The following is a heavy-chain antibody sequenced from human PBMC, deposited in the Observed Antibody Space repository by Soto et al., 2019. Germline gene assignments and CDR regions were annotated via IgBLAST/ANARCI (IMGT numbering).Heavy chain of an antibody. Sequence: PGGSLRLSCAASGFTFSSYAMSWVRQAPGKGLEWVSAISGSGGSTYYADSVKGRFTISRDNSKNTLYLQMNSLRAEDTAVYYCAKVPREGDYGDYFDYWGQGTLVTVSS. CDR3: AKVPREGDYGDYFDY. CDR2: ISGSGGST. J-gene: IGHJ4*02. CDR1: GFTFSSYA. D-gene: IGHD4-17*01. V-gene: IGHV3-23*01.